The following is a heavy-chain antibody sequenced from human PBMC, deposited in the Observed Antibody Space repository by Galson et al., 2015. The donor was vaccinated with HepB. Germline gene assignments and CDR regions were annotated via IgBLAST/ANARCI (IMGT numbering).Heavy chain of an antibody. J-gene: IGHJ4*02. CDR1: GFDFKRYW. CDR3: ASLGFKRLNS. D-gene: IGHD3-16*01. V-gene: IGHV3-74*01. CDR2: MNGEGTST. Sequence: SLRLSCAASGFDFKRYWMHWVRQTPARGLEWICRMNGEGTSTTYADSVKGRFTISRDNAKSTVFLQMDGLSGDDTAVYYCASLGFKRLNSWGQGTLVTVSP.